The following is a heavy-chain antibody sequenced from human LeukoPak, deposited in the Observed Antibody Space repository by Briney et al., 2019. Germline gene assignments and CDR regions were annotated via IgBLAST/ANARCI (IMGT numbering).Heavy chain of an antibody. Sequence: SETLSLTCSVSGGSMNSYYWSWIRQSPGKGLDWIGYIYYSGSTNYTPSLKSRVTISVDTSKNQFSLKLSSVTAADTAVYYCARHVWLQPFDYWGQGTLVTVSS. CDR3: ARHVWLQPFDY. V-gene: IGHV4-59*08. CDR1: GGSMNSYY. D-gene: IGHD3-9*01. CDR2: IYYSGST. J-gene: IGHJ4*02.